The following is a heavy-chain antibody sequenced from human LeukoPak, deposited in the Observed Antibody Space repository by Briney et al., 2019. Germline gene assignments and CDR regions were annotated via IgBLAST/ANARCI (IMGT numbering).Heavy chain of an antibody. J-gene: IGHJ4*02. D-gene: IGHD3-9*01. CDR2: ISSSSSHI. CDR3: ARGGHYDSLIADY. Sequence: GGSLRLSCAASGFTFSPYSMNWARQAPGKGLEWVSSISSSSSHIYYADSVKGRFTLSRDNAKNSLSLQMNSLRAEDTAVYYCARGGHYDSLIADYWGQGTLVTVSS. V-gene: IGHV3-21*01. CDR1: GFTFSPYS.